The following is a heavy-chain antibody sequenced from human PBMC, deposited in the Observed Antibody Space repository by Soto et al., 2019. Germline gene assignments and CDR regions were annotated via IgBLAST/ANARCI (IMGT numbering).Heavy chain of an antibody. J-gene: IGHJ5*02. CDR1: GFTFSSYG. D-gene: IGHD2-15*01. Sequence: PGGSLRLSCAASGFTFSSYGMHWVRQAPGKGLEWVAKIKQDGSEKYYVYSVKCRFTISRDNAKNSLYLQMNSLRAEDTAVYYCARDSRYCSGGSCYFGDWFDPWGQGTLVTVSS. V-gene: IGHV3-7*01. CDR2: IKQDGSEK. CDR3: ARDSRYCSGGSCYFGDWFDP.